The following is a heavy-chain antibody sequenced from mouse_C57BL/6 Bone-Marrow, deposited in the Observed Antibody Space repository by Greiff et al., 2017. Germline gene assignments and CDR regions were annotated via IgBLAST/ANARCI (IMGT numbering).Heavy chain of an antibody. CDR1: GYTFTSYD. J-gene: IGHJ1*03. Sequence: QVQLQQSGPELVKPGASVKLSCKASGYTFTSYDLNWVKQRPGQGLAWIGWIYPRDGSTKYNEKFKGKATLTVDTSSSTASMELHSLTSEDSAVYFCARDYGSSYWYFDVWGTGTTVTVSS. CDR2: IYPRDGST. D-gene: IGHD1-1*01. CDR3: ARDYGSSYWYFDV. V-gene: IGHV1-85*01.